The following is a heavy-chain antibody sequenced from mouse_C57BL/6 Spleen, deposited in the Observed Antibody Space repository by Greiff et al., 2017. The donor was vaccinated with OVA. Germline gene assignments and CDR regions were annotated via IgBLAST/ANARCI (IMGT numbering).Heavy chain of an antibody. D-gene: IGHD2-2*01. V-gene: IGHV14-1*01. CDR2: IDPEDGDT. CDR3: TTEGGYLAWFAY. CDR1: GFNIKAYY. J-gene: IGHJ3*01. Sequence: EVQLQQSGAELVRPGASVKLSCTASGFNIKAYYMHWVKQRPEQGLEWIGRIDPEDGDTEYAPKFQGKATMTADTSSNTAYLQLSSLTSEDTAVYYCTTEGGYLAWFAYWGQGTLVTVSA.